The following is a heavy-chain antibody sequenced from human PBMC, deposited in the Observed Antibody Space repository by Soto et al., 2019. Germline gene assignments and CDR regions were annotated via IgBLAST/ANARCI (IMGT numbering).Heavy chain of an antibody. V-gene: IGHV3-30*03. Sequence: PGGSLRLSCAGSGFNFSTYGMHWVRQAPGKGLEWVAVISYDGGNKYYADSVKGRFTISRDNSKNTLDLQMNSQRVEDTAVYYCARGLCDSPSFLFNSWGQGKLVTVSS. J-gene: IGHJ4*02. D-gene: IGHD2-21*02. CDR3: ARGLCDSPSFLFNS. CDR1: GFNFSTYG. CDR2: ISYDGGNK.